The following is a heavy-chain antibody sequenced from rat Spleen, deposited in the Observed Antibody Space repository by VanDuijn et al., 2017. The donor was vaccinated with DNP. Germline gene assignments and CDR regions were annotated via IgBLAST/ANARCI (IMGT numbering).Heavy chain of an antibody. CDR3: ARYYYDDSYYWYFDF. V-gene: IGHV3-1*01. CDR2: ISYSGST. CDR1: GFSITSNY. Sequence: EVQLQESGPGLVKPSQSLSLTCSVTGFSITSNYWGWIRKFPGNKMEWIGHISYSGSTSYNPSLKSRISITRDTSKNQFFLQLNSVTTEDTATYFCARYYYDDSYYWYFDFWGPGTMVTVSS. D-gene: IGHD1-12*02. J-gene: IGHJ1*01.